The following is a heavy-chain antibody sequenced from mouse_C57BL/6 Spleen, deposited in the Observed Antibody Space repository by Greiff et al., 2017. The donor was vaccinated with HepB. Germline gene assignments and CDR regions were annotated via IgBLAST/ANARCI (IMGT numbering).Heavy chain of an antibody. D-gene: IGHD1-1*02. CDR1: GYTFTSYW. Sequence: QVQLQQPGAELVKPGASVKMSCKASGYTFTSYWVTWVKQRPGQGLEWIGDIYPGSGSTNYNEKFKSKATLTVDTSSSTAYMQLSSLTSEDSAVYYCARGGHPSYAMDYWGQGTSVTVSS. J-gene: IGHJ4*01. V-gene: IGHV1-55*01. CDR3: ARGGHPSYAMDY. CDR2: IYPGSGST.